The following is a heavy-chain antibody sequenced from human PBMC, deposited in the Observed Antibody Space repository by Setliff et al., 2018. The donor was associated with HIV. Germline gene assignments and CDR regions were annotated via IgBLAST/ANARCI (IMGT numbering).Heavy chain of an antibody. D-gene: IGHD2-2*01. CDR1: GFTVSSYG. CDR3: ARGRNGGLFTLLVVMDY. Sequence: GGSLRLSCAASGFTVSSYGMHWVRQAPGKGLEWVAVIWYDGDNKYYADSVRGRFTISRDNSKNTLYLQMNSLRAEDTAVYYCARGRNGGLFTLLVVMDYWGPGTPVTVSS. J-gene: IGHJ4*02. CDR2: IWYDGDNK. V-gene: IGHV3-33*01.